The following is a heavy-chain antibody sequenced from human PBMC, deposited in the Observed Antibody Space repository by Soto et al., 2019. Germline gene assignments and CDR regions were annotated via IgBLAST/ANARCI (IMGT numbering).Heavy chain of an antibody. J-gene: IGHJ5*02. V-gene: IGHV4-34*01. Sequence: SETLSRSCDVYGGSFSGYYCSWLRQPPGKALEWIGEINHSGSTNDYPSFKSRLTISVETSKNQFSLKLSSVTAAYTAVYDCGKGQYFDGLGMNWFDPGGQGTLVTVSS. CDR2: INHSGST. CDR1: GGSFSGYY. CDR3: GKGQYFDGLGMNWFDP. D-gene: IGHD3-9*01.